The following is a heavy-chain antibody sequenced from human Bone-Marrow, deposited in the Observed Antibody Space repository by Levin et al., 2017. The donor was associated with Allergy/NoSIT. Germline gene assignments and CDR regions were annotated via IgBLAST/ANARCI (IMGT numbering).Heavy chain of an antibody. V-gene: IGHV3-66*01. D-gene: IGHD4-11*01. CDR2: IYSGGST. J-gene: IGHJ4*02. CDR1: GFTVSSNY. CDR3: ARENSNYGVGFDY. Sequence: GGSLRLSCAASGFTVSSNYMSWVRQAPGKGLEWVSVIYSGGSTYYADSVKGRFTISRDNSKNTLYLQMNSLRAEDTAVYYCARENSNYGVGFDYWGQGTLVTVSS.